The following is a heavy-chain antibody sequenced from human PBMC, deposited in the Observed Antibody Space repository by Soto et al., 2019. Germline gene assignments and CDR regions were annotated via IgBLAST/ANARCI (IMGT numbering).Heavy chain of an antibody. CDR3: ARIGMTTVTKTRYYGMDV. CDR1: GGSIGSYY. D-gene: IGHD4-17*01. J-gene: IGHJ6*02. Sequence: PSETLSLTCTVSGGSIGSYYWSWIRQPPGKGLEWIGYIYYSGSTNYNPSLKSRVTISVDTSKNQFSLKLSSVTAADTAVYYCARIGMTTVTKTRYYGMDVWGQGTTVTVSS. CDR2: IYYSGST. V-gene: IGHV4-59*01.